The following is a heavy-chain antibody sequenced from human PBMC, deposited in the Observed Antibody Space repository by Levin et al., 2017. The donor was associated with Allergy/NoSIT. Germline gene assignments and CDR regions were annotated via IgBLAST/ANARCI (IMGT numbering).Heavy chain of an antibody. V-gene: IGHV3-30*18. J-gene: IGHJ6*02. CDR3: AKEHHSSSYGMDV. D-gene: IGHD6-13*01. CDR1: GFTFSSYG. Sequence: LSLTCAASGFTFSSYGMHWVRQAPGKGLEWVAVISYDGSNKYYADSVKGRFTISRDNSKNTLYLQMNSLRAEDTAVYYCAKEHHSSSYGMDVWGQGTTVTVCS. CDR2: ISYDGSNK.